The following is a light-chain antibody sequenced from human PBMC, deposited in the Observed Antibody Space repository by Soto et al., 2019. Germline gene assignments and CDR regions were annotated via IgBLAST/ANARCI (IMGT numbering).Light chain of an antibody. V-gene: IGKV3-20*01. J-gene: IGKJ4*01. CDR3: QQFSSYPLT. CDR1: QTVRNNY. Sequence: ENVLTQSPGSLSLSPGERAALSCRGSQTVRNNYLAWYQQKPCQSPSLLIYDASSRATGIPDRFSGGVSGTNFTLTISRLEAEDVAVYYCQQFSSYPLTFGGGTKVDIK. CDR2: DAS.